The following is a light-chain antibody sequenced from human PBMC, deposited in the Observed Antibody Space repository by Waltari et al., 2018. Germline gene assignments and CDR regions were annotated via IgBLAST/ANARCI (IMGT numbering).Light chain of an antibody. Sequence: IVLTQSPGTLSLSPGERATLSCRASQSVSSTLAWYQQKPGQAPRLLIYGASTRAAGIPDRFSGSGSGTDFSLTISRLEPEDFAVYYCQHYVRLPVTFGQGTKVEIK. CDR2: GAS. CDR1: QSVSST. V-gene: IGKV3-20*01. J-gene: IGKJ1*01. CDR3: QHYVRLPVT.